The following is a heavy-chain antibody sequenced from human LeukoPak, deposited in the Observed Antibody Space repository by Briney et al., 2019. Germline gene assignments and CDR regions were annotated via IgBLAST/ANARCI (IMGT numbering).Heavy chain of an antibody. V-gene: IGHV4-39*07. Sequence: SETLSLTCTVSGGSISSSSYYWGWIRQPPGKGLGWIGSIYYSGSTYYNPSLKSRVTISVDTSKNQFSLKLSSVTAADTAVYYCARDRVVGANFDYWGQGTLVTVSS. CDR2: IYYSGST. CDR1: GGSISSSSYY. D-gene: IGHD1-26*01. CDR3: ARDRVVGANFDY. J-gene: IGHJ4*02.